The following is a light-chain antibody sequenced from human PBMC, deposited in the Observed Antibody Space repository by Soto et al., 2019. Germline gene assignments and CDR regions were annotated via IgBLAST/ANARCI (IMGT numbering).Light chain of an antibody. J-gene: IGLJ2*01. V-gene: IGLV1-44*01. Sequence: QSVLTQPPSVSGAPGQRVTISCTGTNSNIGADYGVQWYQQFPGTAPKLLIYSSILRPSGVPDRFSGSKSGTSASLAISGLQSEDEADYYCTAWDDSLNGVLFGGGTKLTVL. CDR2: SSI. CDR3: TAWDDSLNGVL. CDR1: NSNIGADYG.